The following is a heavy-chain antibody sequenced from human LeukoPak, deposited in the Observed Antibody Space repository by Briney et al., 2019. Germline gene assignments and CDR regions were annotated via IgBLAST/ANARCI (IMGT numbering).Heavy chain of an antibody. V-gene: IGHV4-59*01. CDR3: ARYDSSGSFDY. Sequence: PSETLSLTCTVFGGSISSYYWSWIRQPPGKGLEWIGYIYYSGSTNYNPSLKSRVTISVDTSKNQFSLKLSSVTAADTAVYYCARYDSSGSFDYWGQGTLVTVSS. CDR2: IYYSGST. J-gene: IGHJ4*02. D-gene: IGHD3-22*01. CDR1: GGSISSYY.